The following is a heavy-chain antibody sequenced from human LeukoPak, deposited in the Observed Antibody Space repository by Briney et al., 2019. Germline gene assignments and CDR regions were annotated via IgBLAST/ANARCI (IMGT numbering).Heavy chain of an antibody. CDR2: IYSGGTT. CDR1: GFTVSNNY. V-gene: IGHV3-53*01. J-gene: IGHJ5*02. Sequence: GGSPRLSCAASGFTVSNNYMTWVRQAPGKGLEWVSLIYSGGTTFYTDSVKGRFTISRDSSKNTLYLQMNNLKAEDTAVYYCTTSPAVASWGQGTLVTVSS. CDR3: TTSPAVAS. D-gene: IGHD4-23*01.